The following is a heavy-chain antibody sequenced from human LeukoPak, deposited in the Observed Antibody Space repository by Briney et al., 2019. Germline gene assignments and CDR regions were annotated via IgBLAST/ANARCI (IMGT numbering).Heavy chain of an antibody. V-gene: IGHV5-51*01. J-gene: IGHJ4*02. Sequence: GESLKISCKGSGYSFTSYWIGWVRQMPGKGLEWMGIIYPGDSDTRYSPSFQGQVTISADKSISTAYLQWSNLKASDTAMYYCARRRCSGGSCYSYYFDYWGQGTLVTVSS. CDR1: GYSFTSYW. D-gene: IGHD2-15*01. CDR3: ARRRCSGGSCYSYYFDY. CDR2: IYPGDSDT.